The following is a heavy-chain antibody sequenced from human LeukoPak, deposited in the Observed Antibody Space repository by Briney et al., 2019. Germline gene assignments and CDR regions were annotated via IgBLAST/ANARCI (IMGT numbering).Heavy chain of an antibody. CDR3: ARSLATSYYYMDV. J-gene: IGHJ6*03. CDR1: GVTFSNYA. V-gene: IGHV3-30*04. Sequence: GGSLRLSCAASGVTFSNYAMHWVRQAPGKGLEWGAVISYDGSNKFYADSVKGRFTISRDNSKNTLHLQMNSLRAEDTAVYYCARSLATSYYYMDVWGKGTTVTVSS. CDR2: ISYDGSNK. D-gene: IGHD5-12*01.